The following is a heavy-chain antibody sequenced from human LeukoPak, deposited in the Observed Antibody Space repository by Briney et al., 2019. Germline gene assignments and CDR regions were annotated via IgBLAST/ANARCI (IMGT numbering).Heavy chain of an antibody. CDR1: GGSISSYY. CDR2: IYYSGST. J-gene: IGHJ5*02. V-gene: IGHV4-59*12. Sequence: SETLSLTCTVSGGSISSYYWSWIRQPPGKGLEWIGYIYYSGSTNYNPSLKSRVTIPVDTSKNQFSLNVSSVTAADTAVYYCAIGRGGGGAWGQGTLVTVSS. CDR3: AIGRGGGGA. D-gene: IGHD2-21*01.